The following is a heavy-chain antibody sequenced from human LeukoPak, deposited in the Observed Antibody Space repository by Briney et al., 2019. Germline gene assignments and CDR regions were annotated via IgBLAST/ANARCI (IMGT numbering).Heavy chain of an antibody. D-gene: IGHD6-6*01. CDR2: IYYSGST. V-gene: IGHV4-59*01. CDR3: ASTYSSSSPYYFDY. Sequence: AETLSLTCTVSGGSISSYYWRWVRQPPGKGLEWVGYIYYSGSTNYNPSLKRRVTISVDTSKNQFSLKLSSVTAADTAVYYCASTYSSSSPYYFDYWGQGTLVTVSS. J-gene: IGHJ4*02. CDR1: GGSISSYY.